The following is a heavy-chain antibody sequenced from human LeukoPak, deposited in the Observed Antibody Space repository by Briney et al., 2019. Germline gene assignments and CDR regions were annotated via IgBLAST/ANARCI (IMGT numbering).Heavy chain of an antibody. CDR3: AKGNYYDFWSGYYIDY. CDR1: GFTFSSFA. Sequence: GGSLRLSCVASGFTFSSFAMTWVRQAQGKGLGWVSCISGSGGSPYYADSVKGRFTISRDNSKNTLYLQMNSLRAEDTAVYYCAKGNYYDFWSGYYIDYWGQGTLVTVSS. CDR2: ISGSGGSP. J-gene: IGHJ4*02. D-gene: IGHD3-3*01. V-gene: IGHV3-23*01.